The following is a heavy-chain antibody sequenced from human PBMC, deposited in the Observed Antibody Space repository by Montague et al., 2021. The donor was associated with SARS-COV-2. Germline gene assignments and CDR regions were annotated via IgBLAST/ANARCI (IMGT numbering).Heavy chain of an antibody. Sequence: SETLSLTCTVSGGSITSSSYYWGWIRPPPGQGLEWIGCIYYSRSTYSNPSLQSRVTISVDTSKNQFSLKLRSVTTADTAVYYCARGRVGITMILVFIGYSDSSDYWGQGTLVTVSS. V-gene: IGHV4-39*07. CDR2: IYYSRST. D-gene: IGHD3-22*01. J-gene: IGHJ4*02. CDR1: GGSITSSSYY. CDR3: ARGRVGITMILVFIGYSDSSDY.